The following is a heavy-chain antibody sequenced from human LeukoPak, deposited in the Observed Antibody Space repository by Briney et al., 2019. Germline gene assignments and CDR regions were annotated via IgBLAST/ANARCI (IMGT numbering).Heavy chain of an antibody. Sequence: GASVKVSCKASGCTFTGYYMHWVRQAPGQGLEWMGWMNPNSGNTGYAQKFQGRVTITRNTSISTAYMELSSLRSEDTAVYYCARVVSPYYDFWSGFYYYMDVWGKGTTVTVSS. CDR2: MNPNSGNT. D-gene: IGHD3-3*01. CDR3: ARVVSPYYDFWSGFYYYMDV. CDR1: GCTFTGYY. V-gene: IGHV1-8*03. J-gene: IGHJ6*03.